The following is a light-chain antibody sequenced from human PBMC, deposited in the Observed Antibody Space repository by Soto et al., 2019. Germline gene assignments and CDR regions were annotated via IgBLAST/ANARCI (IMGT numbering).Light chain of an antibody. J-gene: IGKJ5*01. CDR2: GAS. CDR1: QSVTSSN. V-gene: IGKV3-20*01. Sequence: EIVLTQSPGTMSLSPGERATLSCRARQSVTSSNLAWYQQRHGQAPRLVIYGASSRSTDMPDRFSGSGAGTDFTLTISRLEPEDYEEYYCQQYDYSSITFGQGTRLEI. CDR3: QQYDYSSIT.